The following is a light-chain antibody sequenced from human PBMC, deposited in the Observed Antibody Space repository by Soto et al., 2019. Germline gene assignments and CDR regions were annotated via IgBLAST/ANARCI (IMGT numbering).Light chain of an antibody. CDR3: SSYRSSRTYV. CDR2: DVS. J-gene: IGLJ1*01. CDR1: SSDVGGYNY. V-gene: IGLV2-14*01. Sequence: QSVLTQPSYVSGSAGQSITISCSGTSSDVGGYNYVSWYQQNPGTAPKLLIYDVSNRPSGVSHRFSGSKSGNTASLTISGIQAGDEADYYCSSYRSSRTYVFGTGTKVTVL.